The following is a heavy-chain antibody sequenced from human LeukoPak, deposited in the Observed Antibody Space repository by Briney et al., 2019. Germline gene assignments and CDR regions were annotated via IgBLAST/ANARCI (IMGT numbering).Heavy chain of an antibody. CDR2: ISVSSNTI. CDR1: GFIFSSYS. V-gene: IGHV3-48*01. D-gene: IGHD3-10*01. Sequence: GGSLRLSCAASGFIFSSYSMNWVRQAPGKGLEWVSYISVSSNTIYYADSVKGRFTISRDNAKDSLFLQMNSLRAEDTAVYYCARYDGGSGPFDYWGQGTLVTVSS. CDR3: ARYDGGSGPFDY. J-gene: IGHJ4*02.